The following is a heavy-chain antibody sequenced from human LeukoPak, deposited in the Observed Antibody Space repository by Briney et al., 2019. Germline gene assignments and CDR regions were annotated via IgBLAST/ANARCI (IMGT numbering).Heavy chain of an antibody. J-gene: IGHJ4*02. Sequence: GGSLRLSCAASGFTFDDYAMHWVRQAPGKGLEWVSLISWDGGSTYYADSVKGRFTISRDNSKNSLYLQMNSLRAEDTTLYYCAKDIRGSTSWYGLDYWGQGTLVTVSS. CDR1: GFTFDDYA. CDR2: ISWDGGST. V-gene: IGHV3-43D*03. D-gene: IGHD6-13*01. CDR3: AKDIRGSTSWYGLDY.